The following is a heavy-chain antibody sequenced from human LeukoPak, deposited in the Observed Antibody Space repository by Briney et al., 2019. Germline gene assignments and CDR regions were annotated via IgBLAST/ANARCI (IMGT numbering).Heavy chain of an antibody. V-gene: IGHV1-2*02. D-gene: IGHD2-15*01. CDR2: INPNSGGT. CDR1: GYTFTGYY. Sequence: GASVKVSCKASGYTFTGYYMHWVRQAPGQGLEWMGWINPNSGGTNYAQKFQGRVTMTGDTSISTAYMELSRLRSDDTAVYYCARVAHHCSGGSCYSEGYYFDYWGQGTLVTVSS. J-gene: IGHJ4*02. CDR3: ARVAHHCSGGSCYSEGYYFDY.